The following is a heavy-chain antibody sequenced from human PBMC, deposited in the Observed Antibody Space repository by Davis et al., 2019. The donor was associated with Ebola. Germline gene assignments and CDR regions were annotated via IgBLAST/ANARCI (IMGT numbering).Heavy chain of an antibody. CDR1: GFTFSSYT. V-gene: IGHV3-23*01. CDR2: ISGSGGST. Sequence: GESLKISCAASGFTFSSYTMNWVRQAPGKGLEWVSSISGSGGSTYYADSVKGRFTISRDNSKNTLYLQMNNLRAEDTAVYYCAGEMATIIGYWGQGTLVTVSS. J-gene: IGHJ4*02. CDR3: AGEMATIIGY. D-gene: IGHD5-24*01.